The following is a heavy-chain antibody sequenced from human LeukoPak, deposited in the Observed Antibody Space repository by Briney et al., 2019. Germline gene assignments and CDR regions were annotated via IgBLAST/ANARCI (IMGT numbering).Heavy chain of an antibody. CDR3: AKDFVAATTPYYFDY. CDR1: GFTFSSYA. V-gene: IGHV3-23*01. J-gene: IGHJ4*02. Sequence: GSLRLSCAASGFTFSSYAMSWVRQAPGKGLEWVSAISGSGGSTYYADSVKGRFTISRDNSKNTLYLQMNSLRAEDTAVYYCAKDFVAATTPYYFDYWGQGTLVTASS. CDR2: ISGSGGST. D-gene: IGHD5-12*01.